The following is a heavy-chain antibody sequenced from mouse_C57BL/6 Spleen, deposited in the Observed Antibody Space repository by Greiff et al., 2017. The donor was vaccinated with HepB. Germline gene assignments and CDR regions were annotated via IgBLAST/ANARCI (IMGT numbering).Heavy chain of an antibody. Sequence: EVKLVESGPGLVKPSQSLSLTCSVTGYSITSGYYWNWIRQFPGNKLEWMGYISYDGSNNYNPSLKNRISITRNTSKNQFFLKLNSVTTEDTATYYCARDGAVVATYHFDYWGQGTTLTVSS. D-gene: IGHD1-1*01. CDR2: ISYDGSN. CDR3: ARDGAVVATYHFDY. J-gene: IGHJ2*01. CDR1: GYSITSGYY. V-gene: IGHV3-6*01.